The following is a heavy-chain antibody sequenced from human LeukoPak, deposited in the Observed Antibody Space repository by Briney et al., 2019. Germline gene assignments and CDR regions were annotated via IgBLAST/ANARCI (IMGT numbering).Heavy chain of an antibody. Sequence: KAGGSLRLSCAASGFTFSSYHVSWVRQAPGKGLEWVSSISSSSSYIYYADSVKGRFTISRDNAKNSLYLQMNSLRAEDTAVYYCARDRNLLVGATHFDYWGQATLVTVSS. J-gene: IGHJ4*02. CDR2: ISSSSSYI. D-gene: IGHD1-26*01. V-gene: IGHV3-21*01. CDR1: GFTFSSYH. CDR3: ARDRNLLVGATHFDY.